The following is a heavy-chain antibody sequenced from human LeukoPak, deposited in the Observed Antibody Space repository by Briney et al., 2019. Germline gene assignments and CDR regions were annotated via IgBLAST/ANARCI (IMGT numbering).Heavy chain of an antibody. J-gene: IGHJ6*02. V-gene: IGHV1-18*01. CDR2: ISAYNGNT. Sequence: GASVKVSCKASGYTFTSYGISWVRQAPGQGLEWMGWISAYNGNTNYAQKLQGRVTMTTDTSTSTAYMELRSLRSDDTAVYYCAREDNSYALQDPYYYYGMDVWGQGTTVTVSS. CDR3: AREDNSYALQDPYYYYGMDV. D-gene: IGHD5-18*01. CDR1: GYTFTSYG.